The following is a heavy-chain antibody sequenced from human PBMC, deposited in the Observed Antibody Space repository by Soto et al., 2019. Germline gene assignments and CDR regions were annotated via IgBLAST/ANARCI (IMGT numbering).Heavy chain of an antibody. CDR1: SFTFSSYW. Sequence: PGGSLRLSCAASSFTFSSYWLSWVRQAPGKGLEWVATIKQDGSENYYVDSVKGRFTISRDNAKNSLYLQMSSLRADDTAVYYCARDGPFISVAAPAFQYAMEVWGQGTTVTVSS. V-gene: IGHV3-7*03. J-gene: IGHJ6*02. CDR3: ARDGPFISVAAPAFQYAMEV. D-gene: IGHD6-19*01. CDR2: IKQDGSEN.